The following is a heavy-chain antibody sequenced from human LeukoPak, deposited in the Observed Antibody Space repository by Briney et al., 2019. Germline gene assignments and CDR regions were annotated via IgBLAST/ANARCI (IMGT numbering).Heavy chain of an antibody. J-gene: IGHJ3*02. Sequence: PSETLSLTCTVSGGSISGDHWNWIRQPPGKGLEWIGYIYYSGNTNYNPSLKSRVTISVDTSKNQFSLKLNSATAADTAVYYCARRNDFGIWGQGTMVTVSS. CDR1: GGSISGDH. CDR2: IYYSGNT. V-gene: IGHV4-59*08. CDR3: ARRNDFGI.